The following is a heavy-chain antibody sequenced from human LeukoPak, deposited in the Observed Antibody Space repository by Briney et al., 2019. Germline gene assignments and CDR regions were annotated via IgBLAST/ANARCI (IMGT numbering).Heavy chain of an antibody. CDR2: ISGSGGST. D-gene: IGHD3-22*01. CDR1: GFTFSSYA. CDR3: AKARGYYYDQPFDY. V-gene: IGHV3-23*01. Sequence: GGSLRLSCAASGFTFSSYAMSWVRQAPGKGLEWASAISGSGGSTYYADSVKGRFTISRDNSKNTLYLQMNSLRAEDTAVYYCAKARGYYYDQPFDYWGQGTLVTVSS. J-gene: IGHJ4*02.